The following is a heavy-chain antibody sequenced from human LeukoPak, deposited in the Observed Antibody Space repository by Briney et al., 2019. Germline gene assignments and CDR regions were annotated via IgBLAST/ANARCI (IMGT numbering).Heavy chain of an antibody. Sequence: GGSLRLSCAASGFTFDRYWMHWVRQTPGKRLVWVSRINQDGRYITYADSVQGRFTISRDTAKNTLFLQMTNLRAEDTAMYYCAKLGGTARFDPWGQGTLVTVSS. CDR3: AKLGGTARFDP. D-gene: IGHD1-7*01. CDR1: GFTFDRYW. J-gene: IGHJ5*02. V-gene: IGHV3-74*01. CDR2: INQDGRYI.